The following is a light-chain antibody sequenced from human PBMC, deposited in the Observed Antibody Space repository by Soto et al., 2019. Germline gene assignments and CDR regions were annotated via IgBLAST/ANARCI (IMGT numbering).Light chain of an antibody. V-gene: IGKV1-9*01. Sequence: IQLTQSPSSLSASVGDRVDITCRASQGINSDLAWYQQKPGKAPKLLIFAAFSLENGVPSRFSGSGSGAEFTLTISSLQPEDFATYYCQDYSPYSWTFGQGTKVDIK. CDR3: QDYSPYSWT. J-gene: IGKJ1*01. CDR2: AAF. CDR1: QGINSD.